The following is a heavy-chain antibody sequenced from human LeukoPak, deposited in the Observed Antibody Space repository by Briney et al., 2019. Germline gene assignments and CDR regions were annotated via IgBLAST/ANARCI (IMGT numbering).Heavy chain of an antibody. V-gene: IGHV1-46*01. CDR1: GYTFTRYY. CDR3: ARDFGEMPNY. Sequence: GASVKVSCKASGYTFTRYYMHWVRLAPGQGLEWMGIIDPSVGSTSYAQNFQGGVTMTRDATTSTVYLELSSLRSEDTAVYYCARDFGEMPNYWGQGTLVTVSS. D-gene: IGHD5-24*01. CDR2: IDPSVGST. J-gene: IGHJ4*02.